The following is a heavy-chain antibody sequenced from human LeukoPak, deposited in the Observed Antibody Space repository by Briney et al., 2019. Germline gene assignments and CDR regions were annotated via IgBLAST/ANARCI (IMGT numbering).Heavy chain of an antibody. CDR3: AKVRQFLDAFDI. CDR1: GSTFSSYA. J-gene: IGHJ3*02. CDR2: ISGSGGST. Sequence: GGSLRLSCAASGSTFSSYAMSWVRQAPGKGLEWVSAISGSGGSTYYADSVKGRFTISRDNSKNTLYLQMNSLRAEDTAVYYCAKVRQFLDAFDIWGQGTMVTVSS. D-gene: IGHD2/OR15-2a*01. V-gene: IGHV3-23*01.